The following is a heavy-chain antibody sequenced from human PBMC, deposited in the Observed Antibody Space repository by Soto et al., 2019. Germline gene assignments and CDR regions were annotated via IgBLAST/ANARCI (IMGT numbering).Heavy chain of an antibody. CDR1: GGTFSSYA. V-gene: IGHV1-69*01. J-gene: IGHJ3*02. D-gene: IGHD3-22*01. Sequence: QVQLVQSGAEVKKPGSSVKVSCKASGGTFSSYAISWVRQAPGQGLEWMGGIIPIFGTANYAQKFQGRVTITADESTSTAYMELSSLRSEDTAVYYCARGGGPNYYDSSGYYLGGAFDIWGQGTMVTVSS. CDR2: IIPIFGTA. CDR3: ARGGGPNYYDSSGYYLGGAFDI.